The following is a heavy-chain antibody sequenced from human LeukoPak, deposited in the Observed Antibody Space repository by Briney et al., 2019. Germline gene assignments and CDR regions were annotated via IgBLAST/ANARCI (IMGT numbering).Heavy chain of an antibody. Sequence: GGSLRLSCEASGFTFSLYSMNWVRQAPGRGLEWVSSTSSSGRDIYYADSVKGRFTISRDNAKNSLSLQMTNLRVEDTAVYYCARSKPGAASSGYSLFHYYYHAMDVWGQGTTVIVSS. V-gene: IGHV3-21*01. CDR3: ARSKPGAASSGYSLFHYYYHAMDV. J-gene: IGHJ6*02. CDR2: TSSSGRDI. CDR1: GFTFSLYS. D-gene: IGHD3-22*01.